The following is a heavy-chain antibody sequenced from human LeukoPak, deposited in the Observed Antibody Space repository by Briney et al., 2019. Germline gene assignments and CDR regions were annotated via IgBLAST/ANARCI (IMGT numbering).Heavy chain of an antibody. CDR3: ATNGYYCMDV. CDR1: GDSISSGDYY. Sequence: SETLSLTCTVSGDSISSGDYYWSWIRQPPGKGLEWIGYIYYSGSTNYNPSLKSRVTISVDTSKNQFSLKVNSLTAADTAVYYCATNGYYCMDVWGKGTTVTVSS. D-gene: IGHD2-8*01. CDR2: IYYSGST. V-gene: IGHV4-61*08. J-gene: IGHJ6*03.